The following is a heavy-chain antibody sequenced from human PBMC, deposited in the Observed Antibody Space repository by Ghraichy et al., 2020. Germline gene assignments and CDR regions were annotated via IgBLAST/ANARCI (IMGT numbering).Heavy chain of an antibody. D-gene: IGHD2-15*01. J-gene: IGHJ5*02. Sequence: GGSLRLSCSASGFTFSAYGMSWVRQAPGKGLEWISAISSSGGATYYADSVKGRFTISRDNSQSTLYLQMNSLRVDDTAVYYCAKDGGPTDYCNSSGRCYSWETNWVGPWGQGALVTVSS. CDR3: AKDGGPTDYCNSSGRCYSWETNWVGP. CDR2: ISSSGGAT. CDR1: GFTFSAYG. V-gene: IGHV3-23*01.